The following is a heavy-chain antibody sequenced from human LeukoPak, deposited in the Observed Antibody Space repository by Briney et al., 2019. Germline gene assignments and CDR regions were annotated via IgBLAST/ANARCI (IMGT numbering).Heavy chain of an antibody. CDR3: ARAPTRNYIFDY. V-gene: IGHV4-31*03. Sequence: PSETLSLTCTVSGDSIISSGNYWSWIRPHPGKGLEWIGYIYYTGTTYYNPSLKSRVTISVDTSKNQFSLTLRSVTAADTAVYYCARAPTRNYIFDYWGQGTLVTVSS. CDR2: IYYTGTT. D-gene: IGHD4-11*01. CDR1: GDSIISSGNY. J-gene: IGHJ4*02.